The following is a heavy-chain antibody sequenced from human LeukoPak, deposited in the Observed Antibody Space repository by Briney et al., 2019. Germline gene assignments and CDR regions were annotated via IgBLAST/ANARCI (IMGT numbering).Heavy chain of an antibody. CDR1: GVSVSNFY. CDR2: IYTSGST. J-gene: IGHJ6*03. V-gene: IGHV4-4*07. D-gene: IGHD3-10*01. Sequence: SETLSLTCTVSGVSVSNFYWSWIRQPAGKGLEWIGRIYTSGSTNYNPSLKSRVTMSVDTSKNQLSLKLSSVTAADTAGYYCARDLGGGDVSQGYHYYIDVWGKGTTVTVS. CDR3: ARDLGGGDVSQGYHYYIDV.